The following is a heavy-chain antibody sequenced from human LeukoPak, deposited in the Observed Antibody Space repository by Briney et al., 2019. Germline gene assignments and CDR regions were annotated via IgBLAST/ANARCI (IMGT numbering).Heavy chain of an antibody. V-gene: IGHV3-30*02. J-gene: IGHJ4*02. Sequence: GGSLRLSCTASGFTFSSYGMHWVRQAPGKGLEWVAFTRHDGSKKYYADSVKGRFTISRDNSQNTLYLQMNSLIDGDTAVYYCARGPPDAGRGYYSFDYWGQGTLVTVSS. CDR2: TRHDGSKK. D-gene: IGHD3-22*01. CDR3: ARGPPDAGRGYYSFDY. CDR1: GFTFSSYG.